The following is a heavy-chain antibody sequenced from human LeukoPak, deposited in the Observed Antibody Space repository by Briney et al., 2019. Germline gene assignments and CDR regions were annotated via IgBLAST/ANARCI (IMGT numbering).Heavy chain of an antibody. CDR1: GYSISSGYY. D-gene: IGHD3-10*01. Sequence: PSETLSLTCTVSGYSISSGYYWGWIRQPPGKGLEWIGSIYHSGSTYYNPSLKSRVTISVDTSKNQFSLKLSSVTAADTAVYYCARQNRDYYYGMDVWGQGTTVTVSS. J-gene: IGHJ6*02. CDR2: IYHSGST. CDR3: ARQNRDYYYGMDV. V-gene: IGHV4-38-2*02.